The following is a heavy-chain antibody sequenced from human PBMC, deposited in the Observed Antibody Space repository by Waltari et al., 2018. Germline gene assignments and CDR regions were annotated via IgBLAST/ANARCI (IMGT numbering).Heavy chain of an antibody. CDR1: GGTFSSYA. J-gene: IGHJ6*03. V-gene: IGHV1-69*14. Sequence: QVQLVQSGAEVKKPGSSVKVSCKASGGTFSSYAISWVRQAPGQGLEWMGGIIHIFGTANYAQKFQGRVTITADKSTSTAYMELSSLRSEDTAVYYCARGCSSTSCLGGYYYYYMDVWGKGTTVTVSS. CDR3: ARGCSSTSCLGGYYYYYMDV. D-gene: IGHD2-2*01. CDR2: IIHIFGTA.